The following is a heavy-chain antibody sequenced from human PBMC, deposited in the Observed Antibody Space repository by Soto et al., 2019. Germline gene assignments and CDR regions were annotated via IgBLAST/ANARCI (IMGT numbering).Heavy chain of an antibody. CDR2: INAGNGNT. CDR1: GYTFTSYA. Sequence: ASVKVSCKASGYTFTSYAMHWVRQAPGQRLEWMGWINAGNGNTKYSQKFQGRVTITRDTSASTAYMELSSLRSEDTAVYYCARSGIDCMSTSCHYNWFDPWGQGTLVTVS. D-gene: IGHD2-2*01. J-gene: IGHJ5*02. CDR3: ARSGIDCMSTSCHYNWFDP. V-gene: IGHV1-3*01.